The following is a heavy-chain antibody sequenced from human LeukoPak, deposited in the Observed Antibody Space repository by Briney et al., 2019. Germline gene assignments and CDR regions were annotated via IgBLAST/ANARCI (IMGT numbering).Heavy chain of an antibody. CDR2: IKRDGSEK. Sequence: PGGSLRLSCAASGFTFSSYWMNWVRQAPGKGLEWVANIKRDGSEKYYVDSVKGRFTISRDNAKNSLYLQMNSLRAEDTAVYYCATPPVLLIYWGQGTLVTVSS. J-gene: IGHJ4*02. CDR3: ATPPVLLIY. V-gene: IGHV3-7*01. CDR1: GFTFSSYW. D-gene: IGHD3-10*01.